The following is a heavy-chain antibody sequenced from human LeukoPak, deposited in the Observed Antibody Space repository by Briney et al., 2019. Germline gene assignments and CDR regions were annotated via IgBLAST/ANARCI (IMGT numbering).Heavy chain of an antibody. V-gene: IGHV4-39*01. CDR3: ARHAPCTNGVCYTLEYFQH. CDR2: IYYSGST. Sequence: PSETLSLTCTVSGGSVSNTNYYWAWIRQPPGKGLEWIGSIYYSGSTYYNPSLKSRVTISVDTSKNQFSLKLSSVTAADTAVYYCARHAPCTNGVCYTLEYFQHWGQGTLVTVSS. CDR1: GGSVSNTNYY. D-gene: IGHD2-8*01. J-gene: IGHJ1*01.